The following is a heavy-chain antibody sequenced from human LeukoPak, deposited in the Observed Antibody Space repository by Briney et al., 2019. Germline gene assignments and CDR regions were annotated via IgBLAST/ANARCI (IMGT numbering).Heavy chain of an antibody. CDR2: VHYSGTT. CDR3: AKGGPEASAGLSWFDP. D-gene: IGHD1-14*01. V-gene: IGHV4-59*01. CDR1: DGSITNND. Sequence: SGTLSLTCTVSDGSITNNDWSWVRQTPGKGLEFIGYVHYSGTTNYNPSLRSRVTISIDTSRKHFFLKLKSVTAADTAVYYCAKGGPEASAGLSWFDPWGQGTLVTVSS. J-gene: IGHJ5*02.